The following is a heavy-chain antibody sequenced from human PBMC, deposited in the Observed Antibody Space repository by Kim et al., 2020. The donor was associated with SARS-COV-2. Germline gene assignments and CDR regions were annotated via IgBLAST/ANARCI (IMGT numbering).Heavy chain of an antibody. J-gene: IGHJ4*02. D-gene: IGHD6-13*01. Sequence: YAQKFQGRVTMTRDTSTSAVYMELSSLRSEDTAVYYCAREYSISSSWLDYWGQGTLVTVSS. CDR3: AREYSISSSWLDY. V-gene: IGHV1-46*01.